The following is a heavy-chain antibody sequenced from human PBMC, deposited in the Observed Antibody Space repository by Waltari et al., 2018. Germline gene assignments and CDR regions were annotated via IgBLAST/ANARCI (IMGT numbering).Heavy chain of an antibody. D-gene: IGHD5-18*01. CDR2: INHSGST. CDR1: GWSFSGSY. CDR3: ARQGGWIQLWPPLY. Sequence: QVQLQQWGAGLLKPSETLSLTCAVYGWSFSGSYWSWIRQPPGKGLEWIGEINHSGSTNYNPSLKSRVTISVDTSKNQFSLKLSSVTAADTAVYYCARQGGWIQLWPPLYWGQGTLVTVSS. J-gene: IGHJ4*02. V-gene: IGHV4-34*01.